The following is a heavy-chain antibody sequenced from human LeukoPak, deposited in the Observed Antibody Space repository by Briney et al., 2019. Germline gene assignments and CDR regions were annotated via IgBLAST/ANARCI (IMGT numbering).Heavy chain of an antibody. CDR3: AGPRGGQSPGSANFDY. CDR1: GGTFSSYA. Sequence: SVKVSCKASGGTFSSYAITWVRQVPGQGLEWMGGIIPIFGTANYAQKFQGRVTITADESTSTAYMELSSLRSEDTAVYYCAGPRGGQSPGSANFDYWGQGTLVTVSS. J-gene: IGHJ4*02. D-gene: IGHD2-15*01. CDR2: IIPIFGTA. V-gene: IGHV1-69*01.